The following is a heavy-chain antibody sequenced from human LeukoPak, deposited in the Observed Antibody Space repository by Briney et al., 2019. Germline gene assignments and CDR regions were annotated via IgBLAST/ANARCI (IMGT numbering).Heavy chain of an antibody. V-gene: IGHV4-59*01. CDR3: ARGFRWGGYNSARVDAFDI. D-gene: IGHD5-24*01. CDR2: IYYSGST. Sequence: SETLSLTCTVSGGSISSYYWSWIRQPPGKGLEWIGYIYYSGSTNYNPSLKSRVTISVDTSKNQFSLKLSSVTAADTAVYYCARGFRWGGYNSARVDAFDIWGQGTMVTVSS. J-gene: IGHJ3*02. CDR1: GGSISSYY.